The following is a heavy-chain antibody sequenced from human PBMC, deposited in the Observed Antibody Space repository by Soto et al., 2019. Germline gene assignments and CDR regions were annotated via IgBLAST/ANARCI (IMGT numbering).Heavy chain of an antibody. CDR1: GGSFSGYY. J-gene: IGHJ4*02. CDR3: GRQCKGIAIIDY. Sequence: QVQLQKWGAGLLKPSETLSLTCGVYGGSFSGYYWRWIRQPPGKGLEWSGEINHRGSTNYNIPSQRRGVTKSLDTSKNRCSLKLRSVTAADTGVYNCGRQCKGIAIIDYGGQGTRVPGSS. D-gene: IGHD6-13*01. CDR2: INHRGST. V-gene: IGHV4-34*01.